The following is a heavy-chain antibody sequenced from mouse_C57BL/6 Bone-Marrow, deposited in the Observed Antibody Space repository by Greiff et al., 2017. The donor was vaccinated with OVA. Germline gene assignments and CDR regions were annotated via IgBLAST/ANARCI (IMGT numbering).Heavy chain of an antibody. CDR1: GFTFSNYW. Sequence: EVQLQESGGGLVQPGGSMKLSCVASGFTFSNYWMNWVRQSPEKGLEWVAQIRLKSDNYATHYAESVQGRFTISRDDSKSSVYLQMNNLRAEDTRIYYCTVTTVVAPFAYWGQGTLVTVSA. CDR2: IRLKSDNYAT. D-gene: IGHD1-1*01. J-gene: IGHJ3*01. V-gene: IGHV6-3*01. CDR3: TVTTVVAPFAY.